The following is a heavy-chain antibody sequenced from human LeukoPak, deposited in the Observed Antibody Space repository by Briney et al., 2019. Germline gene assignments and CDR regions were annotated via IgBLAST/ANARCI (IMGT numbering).Heavy chain of an antibody. V-gene: IGHV3-33*06. CDR3: AKNPGIRGYYYVEGTEYFQH. CDR2: IWNDGKKT. D-gene: IGHD3-22*01. J-gene: IGHJ1*01. CDR1: GFTFSSFG. Sequence: PGGSLRLSCAASGFTFSSFGFHWVRQAPGKGLEWVAEIWNDGKKTYYADSVRGRFTISRDNSQNTVSLQMNSLRAEDTAVYYCAKNPGIRGYYYVEGTEYFQHWGQGALVTVSS.